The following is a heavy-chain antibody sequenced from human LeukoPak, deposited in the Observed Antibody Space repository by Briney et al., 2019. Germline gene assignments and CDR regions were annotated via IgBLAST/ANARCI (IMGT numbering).Heavy chain of an antibody. CDR1: GFTFSNYG. CDR3: AKVRVGTAHFDY. J-gene: IGHJ4*02. CDR2: ISHDGSNN. V-gene: IGHV3-30*18. Sequence: PGGSLRLSCAASGFTFSNYGMHWVRQAPGKGLEWVVVISHDGSNNNYADSVKGRFTISRDNSKNTLYLQMNSLRPEDTVVYYCAKVRVGTAHFDYWGQGTLVTVSS. D-gene: IGHD2-15*01.